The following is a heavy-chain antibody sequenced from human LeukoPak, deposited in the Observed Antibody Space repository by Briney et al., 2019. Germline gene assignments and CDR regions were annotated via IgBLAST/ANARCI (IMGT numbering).Heavy chain of an antibody. CDR3: AKGYYGSGSYGWFDY. V-gene: IGHV3-23*01. D-gene: IGHD3-10*01. CDR2: FSFNGEST. Sequence: GGSLRLSCAASGFTFGSYAMTWVRQAPGKGLEWVSSFSFNGESTYYADSAKGRFTISRDNSKNTLFLHMNSLRAEDTAVYSCAKGYYGSGSYGWFDYWGQGTLVTVSS. J-gene: IGHJ4*02. CDR1: GFTFGSYA.